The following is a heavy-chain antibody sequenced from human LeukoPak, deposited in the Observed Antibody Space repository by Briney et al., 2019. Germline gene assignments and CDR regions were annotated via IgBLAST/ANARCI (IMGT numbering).Heavy chain of an antibody. J-gene: IGHJ4*02. CDR2: IWYDGSNK. Sequence: GGSLRLSCAASGFTFSSYGMHWVRQAPGKGLEWVAVIWYDGSNKYYADSVKGRFTISRDNSKNTLYLQMNSLRAEDTAVYYCAGDTGYSSSLVDYWGQGTLVTVSS. CDR3: AGDTGYSSSLVDY. CDR1: GFTFSSYG. V-gene: IGHV3-33*01. D-gene: IGHD6-13*01.